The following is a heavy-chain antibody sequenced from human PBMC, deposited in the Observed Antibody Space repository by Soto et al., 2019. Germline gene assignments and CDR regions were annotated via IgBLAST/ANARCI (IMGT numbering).Heavy chain of an antibody. CDR1: GDSFSSSNW. Sequence: QVQLQESGPGLVEPSGTLSLTCGVSGDSFSSSNWWTWIRQPPGKGLEWIGDILHTGHTDYSPSLSSRITISIDTSKKEFALHLTSVTATDTAGYYWARAPRRVDGKWFFDYWGPGALVTVSS. J-gene: IGHJ4*02. V-gene: IGHV4-4*02. CDR3: ARAPRRVDGKWFFDY. D-gene: IGHD3-22*01. CDR2: ILHTGHT.